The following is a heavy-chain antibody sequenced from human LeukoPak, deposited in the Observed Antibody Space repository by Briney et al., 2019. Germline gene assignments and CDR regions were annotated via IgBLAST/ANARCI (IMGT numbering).Heavy chain of an antibody. D-gene: IGHD4-23*01. J-gene: IGHJ4*02. CDR1: GFTFSSYA. Sequence: GGSLRLSCEASGFTFSSYAMSWVRQAPGKGLACVSVISSSADSTYYADSVKGRFTISRDNSKNTLYLQMNNLRAEDTAVYYCAKPLEKYTYGGNFDYCGQGILVTVSS. CDR2: ISSSADST. V-gene: IGHV3-23*01. CDR3: AKPLEKYTYGGNFDY.